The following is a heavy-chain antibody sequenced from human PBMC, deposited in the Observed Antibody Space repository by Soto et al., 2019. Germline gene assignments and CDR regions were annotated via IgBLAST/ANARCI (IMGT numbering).Heavy chain of an antibody. CDR3: ARVTPPLGSCTGGDCFRGGWFDP. CDR2: INTGYI. J-gene: IGHJ5*02. D-gene: IGHD2-8*02. V-gene: IGHV3-21*02. CDR1: GFNLTLYY. Sequence: EVQLVESGGGLVQPGGSLRLSCAASGFNLTLYYMNWVRQSPGKGLEWVASINTGYIYYADSVNGRFTNSRDSAKNSQAPQMTSPGAHDTAKYYCARVTPPLGSCTGGDCFRGGWFDPWGRGALVTVSS.